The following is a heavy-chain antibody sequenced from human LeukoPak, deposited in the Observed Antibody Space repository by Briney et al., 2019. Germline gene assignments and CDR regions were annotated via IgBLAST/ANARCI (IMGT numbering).Heavy chain of an antibody. CDR2: VSGTGGRT. V-gene: IGHV3-23*01. Sequence: GGSLRLSCAASGFTFSTYAMSWVRQAPGKGLEWVSVVSGTGGRTYYADSVKGRFTISRDNSKNALYLQMNSLRAEDTALYYCVKASSSSPQYNWFDAWGQGTLVTVSS. CDR1: GFTFSTYA. D-gene: IGHD6-6*01. CDR3: VKASSSSPQYNWFDA. J-gene: IGHJ5*02.